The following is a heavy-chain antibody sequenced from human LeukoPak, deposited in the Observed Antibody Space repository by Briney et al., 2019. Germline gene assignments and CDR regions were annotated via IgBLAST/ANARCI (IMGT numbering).Heavy chain of an antibody. D-gene: IGHD3-10*01. CDR3: ARIGLCVSFGSGFDY. V-gene: IGHV3-30-3*01. J-gene: IGHJ4*02. Sequence: GRSLRLSCVASGFSLRGYAMHWVRQAPGKGGLEWVTMISYDGRDQYYADSVKGRFTISRDDSKNTLFLQMNSLRVEDTAMYHCARIGLCVSFGSGFDYWGQGTLATVSS. CDR1: GFSLRGYA. CDR2: ISYDGRDQ.